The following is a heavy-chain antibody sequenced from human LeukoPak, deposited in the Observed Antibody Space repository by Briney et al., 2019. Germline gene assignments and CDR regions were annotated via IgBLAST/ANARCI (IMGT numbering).Heavy chain of an antibody. CDR3: AKDLTAVAAAFDY. Sequence: GGSLRLSCAASGFTFSSYTMHWVCQAPGKGLEWISSISSSSGYKHYADSVKGRFTISRDNAKNSLFLQMNSLRAEDTAVYYCAKDLTAVAAAFDYWGQGTLVTVSS. V-gene: IGHV3-21*01. J-gene: IGHJ4*02. D-gene: IGHD6-19*01. CDR2: ISSSSGYK. CDR1: GFTFSSYT.